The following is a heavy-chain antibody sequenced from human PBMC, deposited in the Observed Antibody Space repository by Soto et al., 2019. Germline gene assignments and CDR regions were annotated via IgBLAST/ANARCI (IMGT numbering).Heavy chain of an antibody. J-gene: IGHJ3*02. Sequence: QEQLQESGPGLVKPSQTLSLTCTVSGGSMNSHDYYWSWIRQPPGKGLEWIGYIHNSGSTYYNPSLKSRRTISSDTSKNQFSLRLNSVTAADTALYYCARGEVRGPFDIWGQGTMVTVS. CDR3: ARGEVRGPFDI. CDR2: IHNSGST. V-gene: IGHV4-30-4*01. D-gene: IGHD3-10*01. CDR1: GGSMNSHDYY.